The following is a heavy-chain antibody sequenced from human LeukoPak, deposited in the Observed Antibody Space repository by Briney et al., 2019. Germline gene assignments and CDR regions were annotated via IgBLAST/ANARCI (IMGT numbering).Heavy chain of an antibody. V-gene: IGHV3-11*04. D-gene: IGHD6-13*01. J-gene: IGHJ4*02. CDR2: ISSSGSTI. CDR1: GFTFSDYY. CDR3: AREAGYSSSWHINY. Sequence: GGSLRLSCAASGFTFSDYYMSWIRQAPGKGLEWASYISSSGSTIYYADSVKGRFTISRDNAKNSLYLQMNSLRAEDTAVYYCAREAGYSSSWHINYWGQGTLVTVSS.